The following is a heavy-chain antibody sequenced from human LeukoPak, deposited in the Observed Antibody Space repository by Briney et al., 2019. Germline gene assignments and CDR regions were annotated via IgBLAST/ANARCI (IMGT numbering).Heavy chain of an antibody. V-gene: IGHV4-39*07. Sequence: WETLSLTCTVSGGSVSSGSYYWSCIRQPPGKGLEWIGEINHSGSTNYNPSLKSRVTISVDTSKNQFSLRLSSVTAADTAVYYCARVLEGSSGQHWYFDLWGRGTLVTVSS. CDR2: INHSGST. D-gene: IGHD6-19*01. J-gene: IGHJ2*01. CDR1: GGSVSSGSYY. CDR3: ARVLEGSSGQHWYFDL.